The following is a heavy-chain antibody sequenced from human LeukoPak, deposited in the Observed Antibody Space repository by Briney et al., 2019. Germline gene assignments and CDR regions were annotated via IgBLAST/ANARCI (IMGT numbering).Heavy chain of an antibody. V-gene: IGHV3-30*02. J-gene: IGHJ4*02. Sequence: GGSLRLSCAASGFTFSSYGMHWVRQAPGKGLEWVAFIRYDGSNKYYADSVKGRFTISRDNSKNTLYLQMNSLRAEDTAVYYCAKDFGGYYDFWSGYPTFDYWGQGTLVTVSS. D-gene: IGHD3-3*01. CDR2: IRYDGSNK. CDR1: GFTFSSYG. CDR3: AKDFGGYYDFWSGYPTFDY.